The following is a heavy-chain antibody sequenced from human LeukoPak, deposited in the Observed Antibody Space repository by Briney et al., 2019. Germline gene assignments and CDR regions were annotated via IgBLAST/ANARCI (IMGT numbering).Heavy chain of an antibody. CDR1: GYSFTSYW. J-gene: IGHJ6*02. CDR3: AREDGMDV. CDR2: IYSGGST. V-gene: IGHV3-53*04. Sequence: GESLRISCKGSGYSFTSYWISWVRQMPGKGLERVSVIYSGGSTYYADSVKGRFTISRHNSKNTLYLQMNSLRAEDTAVYYCAREDGMDVWGQGTTVTVSS.